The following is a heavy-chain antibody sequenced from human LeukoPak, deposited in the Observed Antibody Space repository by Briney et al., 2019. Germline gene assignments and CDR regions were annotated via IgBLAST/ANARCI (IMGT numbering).Heavy chain of an antibody. J-gene: IGHJ3*02. CDR1: GFTFSSYA. D-gene: IGHD3-22*01. CDR2: ISSNGGST. CDR3: ARDSMWSSGYLPTDAFDI. V-gene: IGHV3-64*01. Sequence: NPGGSLRLSCAASGFTFSSYAMHWVRQAPGKGLEYVSAISSNGGSTYYANSVKGRFTISRDNSKNTLYLQMGSLRAEDMAVYYCARDSMWSSGYLPTDAFDIWGQGTMVTVSS.